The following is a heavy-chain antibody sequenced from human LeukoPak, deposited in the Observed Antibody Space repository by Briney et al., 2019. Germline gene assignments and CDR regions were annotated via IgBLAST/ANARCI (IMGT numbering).Heavy chain of an antibody. J-gene: IGHJ5*02. CDR1: GFTFSSYN. CDR3: ARETLIDYGGWFDP. Sequence: GGSLRLSCAASGFTFSSYNMNWVRQAPGKGLEWVANIKQDGSEKYYVDSVKGRFTISRDNAKNSLYLQMNSLRAEDTAVYYCARETLIDYGGWFDPWGQGTLVTVSS. V-gene: IGHV3-7*01. CDR2: IKQDGSEK. D-gene: IGHD4-23*01.